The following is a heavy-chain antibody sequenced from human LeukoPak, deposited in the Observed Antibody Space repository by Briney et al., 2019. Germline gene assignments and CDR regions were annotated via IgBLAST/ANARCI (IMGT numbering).Heavy chain of an antibody. CDR3: ARILDRDA. Sequence: SETLSLTCTLSGGPMSDSYWYWIRHSAATRMEWIGRIHAIGSTNYNPSINSRVIISLNTSKTQFSLRLSAVTAADTATYDCARILDRDAWGQGTLVTVSP. V-gene: IGHV4-4*07. D-gene: IGHD3-22*01. CDR2: IHAIGST. CDR1: GGPMSDSY. J-gene: IGHJ3*01.